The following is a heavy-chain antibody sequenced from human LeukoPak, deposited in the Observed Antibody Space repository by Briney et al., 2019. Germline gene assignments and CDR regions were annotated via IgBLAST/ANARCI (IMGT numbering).Heavy chain of an antibody. CDR2: INSDGSST. V-gene: IGHV3-74*01. CDR3: ARGIAVASGGDY. Sequence: GGSLRLSCAASGFTFSSYWMHWVRQAPGKGLVWVSRINSDGSSTSYADSVKGRFTISRDNAENTLYLQMNSLRAEDTAVYYCARGIAVASGGDYWGQGTLVTVSS. D-gene: IGHD6-19*01. CDR1: GFTFSSYW. J-gene: IGHJ4*02.